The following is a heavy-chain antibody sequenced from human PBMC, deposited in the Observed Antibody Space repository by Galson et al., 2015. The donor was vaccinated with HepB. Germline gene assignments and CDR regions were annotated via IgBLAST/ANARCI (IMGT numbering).Heavy chain of an antibody. CDR1: GGSISTRGYY. CDR3: TLGGTYYNTLTGPTPVDY. J-gene: IGHJ4*02. D-gene: IGHD3-9*01. CDR2: IYYSGST. Sequence: TLSLTCSVSGGSISTRGYYWGWIRQPPGKGLEWIGSIYYSGSTYYNPSLKSRVTISVDTSNNQFSLRLSSVTAADTAVFYCTLGGTYYNTLTGPTPVDYWGLGTLVTVSS. V-gene: IGHV4-39*01.